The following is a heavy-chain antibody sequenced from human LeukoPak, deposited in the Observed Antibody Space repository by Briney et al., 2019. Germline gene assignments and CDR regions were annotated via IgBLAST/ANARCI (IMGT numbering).Heavy chain of an antibody. CDR1: GYTLTELS. CDR2: FDPEDGET. D-gene: IGHD6-19*01. J-gene: IGHJ4*02. Sequence: ASVKVSCKVSGYTLTELSMHWVRQAPGKGLEWMGGFDPEDGETIYAQKFQGRVTMTEDTSTDTAYMELSSLRSEDTAVYYCAATRSPCVAGTCYFDYWGQGTLVTVSS. CDR3: AATRSPCVAGTCYFDY. V-gene: IGHV1-24*01.